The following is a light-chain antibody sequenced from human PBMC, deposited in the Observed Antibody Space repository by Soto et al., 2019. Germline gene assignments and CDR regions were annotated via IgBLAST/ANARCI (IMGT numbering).Light chain of an antibody. CDR3: QSYDSSLSGWV. CDR1: TSNTGAGYD. J-gene: IGLJ3*02. V-gene: IGLV1-40*01. Sequence: QSVLTQPPSVSGAPGQRVTISCTGSTSNTGAGYDVHWYQHLPGAAPKLLINGTSNRPSGVPDRFSGSKSGTSASLAITGLQAEDEADYYCQSYDSSLSGWVFGGGNKLTVL. CDR2: GTS.